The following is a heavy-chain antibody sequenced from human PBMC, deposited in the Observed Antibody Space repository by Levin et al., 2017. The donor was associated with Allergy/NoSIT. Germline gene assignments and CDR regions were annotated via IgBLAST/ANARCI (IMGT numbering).Heavy chain of an antibody. J-gene: IGHJ5*02. Sequence: SCTVSGGSISTYYWSWIRQPPGKGLEWIGYVYYSGGTTYNPSLKSRVTILVDTSKNQFSLKLRSVTAADTAVYYCARDGSGNFYNWFDPWGQGTLVTVSS. D-gene: IGHD3-10*01. CDR3: ARDGSGNFYNWFDP. V-gene: IGHV4-59*01. CDR1: GGSISTYY. CDR2: VYYSGGT.